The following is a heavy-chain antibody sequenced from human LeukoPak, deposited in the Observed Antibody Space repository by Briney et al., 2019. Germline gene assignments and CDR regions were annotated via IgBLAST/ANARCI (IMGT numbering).Heavy chain of an antibody. J-gene: IGHJ6*02. CDR2: ISYDGSNK. CDR3: AKAPHYYGSGSHLVGMDV. CDR1: GFTFSSYG. V-gene: IGHV3-30*18. D-gene: IGHD3-10*01. Sequence: PGGSLRLSCAASGFTFSSYGMHRVRQAPGKGLEWVAVISYDGSNKYYADSVKGRFTISRDNSKNTLYLQMNSLRAEDTAVYYCAKAPHYYGSGSHLVGMDVWGQGTTVTVSS.